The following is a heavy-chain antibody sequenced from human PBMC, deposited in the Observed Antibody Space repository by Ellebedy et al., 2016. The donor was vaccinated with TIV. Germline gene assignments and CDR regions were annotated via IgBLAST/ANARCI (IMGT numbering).Heavy chain of an antibody. D-gene: IGHD4-17*01. CDR3: AIMSDYGDYRAHLRDY. CDR1: GYSFTSYW. J-gene: IGHJ4*02. Sequence: GESLKISXKGSGYSFTSYWIGWVRQMPGKGLEWMGIIYPGDSDTRYSPSFQGQVTISADKSISTAYLQWSSLKASDTAMYYCAIMSDYGDYRAHLRDYWGQGTLVTVSS. CDR2: IYPGDSDT. V-gene: IGHV5-51*01.